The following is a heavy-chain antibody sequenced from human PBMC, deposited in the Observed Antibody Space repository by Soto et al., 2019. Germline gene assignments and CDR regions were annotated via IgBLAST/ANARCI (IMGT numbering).Heavy chain of an antibody. D-gene: IGHD2-15*01. CDR2: ISSDGGDK. CDR3: VKGSDVARQEHDR. Sequence: QVQLVESGGGVVQPGRSPRRSCAASGFTFSNFGMHCVRQAPGKGLEWVAAISSDGGDKYYSHSVKDRFTVSRDNSMNTLFLQMNSLRVEDTAVYYCVKGSDVARQEHDRWGQGVLVSVSS. CDR1: GFTFSNFG. V-gene: IGHV3-30*18. J-gene: IGHJ5*02.